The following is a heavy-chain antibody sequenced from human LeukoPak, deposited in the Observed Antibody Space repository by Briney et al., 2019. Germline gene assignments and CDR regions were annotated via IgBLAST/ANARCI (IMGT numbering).Heavy chain of an antibody. D-gene: IGHD6-19*01. J-gene: IGHJ6*02. CDR2: INAGEGKT. CDR3: ARGSGWSDYYGMDV. Sequence: ASVKVSCKASGYTFGNHGMHWVRQAPGQGLEWVGWINAGEGKTKYLQKFQDRVTITRVTSASTAYMELSSLRSEDTAVCYCARGSGWSDYYGMDVWGQGTTVIVSS. V-gene: IGHV1-3*01. CDR1: GYTFGNHG.